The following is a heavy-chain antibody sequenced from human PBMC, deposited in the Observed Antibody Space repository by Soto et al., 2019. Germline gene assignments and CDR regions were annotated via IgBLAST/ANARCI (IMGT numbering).Heavy chain of an antibody. V-gene: IGHV1-18*01. Sequence: QVHLVQSGAEVKKPGASVKVSCKASGYTFTSYGIHWVRQSPGQGLEWMGWISAHNGNTDYAQKLQGRVIVTRDTSTSTAYMELRSLISDDTAVYYWARGRYGDYWGQGALVTVSS. CDR1: GYTFTSYG. CDR3: ARGRYGDY. D-gene: IGHD1-1*01. CDR2: ISAHNGNT. J-gene: IGHJ4*02.